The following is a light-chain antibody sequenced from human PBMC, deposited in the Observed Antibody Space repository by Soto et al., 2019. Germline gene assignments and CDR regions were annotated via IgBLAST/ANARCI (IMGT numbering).Light chain of an antibody. CDR3: QQYNNWPPLT. CDR1: QSVGTY. V-gene: IGKV3-15*01. CDR2: GAS. J-gene: IGKJ4*01. Sequence: EIVLTQSPATLSVSPGERATLSCRASQSVGTYLAWHQQRPGQAPRLLIYGASTRATGIPARFSGSGSGTEFALTISSLQSEDFAVYYCQQYNNWPPLTFGGGTKVEIK.